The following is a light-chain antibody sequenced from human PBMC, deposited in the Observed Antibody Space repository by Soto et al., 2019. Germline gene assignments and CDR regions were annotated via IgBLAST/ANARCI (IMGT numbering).Light chain of an antibody. CDR1: QSISSW. CDR3: LQDQAYPWT. Sequence: DIQMTQSPSTLSASVGDRVTITCRASQSISSWLAWYQQKPGKAPKLLIYDASSLESGVPSRFSGSGSGTEFTLTISSLQPDDFATYYCLQDQAYPWTFGPGTKVELK. V-gene: IGKV1-5*01. CDR2: DAS. J-gene: IGKJ1*01.